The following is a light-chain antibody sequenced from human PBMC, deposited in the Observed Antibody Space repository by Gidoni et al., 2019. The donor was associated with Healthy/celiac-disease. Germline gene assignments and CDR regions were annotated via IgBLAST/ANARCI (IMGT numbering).Light chain of an antibody. J-gene: IGKJ2*04. V-gene: IGKV4-1*01. CDR3: QQYYSTPCS. CDR2: WAS. Sequence: DIVMTQPPYSLAVSLGERATINCKSSQSVLYRSNNKNYLAWYQQKPGQPPKLLIYWASTRESGVPDRFSGSGSGTDFTLTISSLQAEDVAVYYCQQYYSTPCSFXXXTKLEIK. CDR1: QSVLYRSNNKNY.